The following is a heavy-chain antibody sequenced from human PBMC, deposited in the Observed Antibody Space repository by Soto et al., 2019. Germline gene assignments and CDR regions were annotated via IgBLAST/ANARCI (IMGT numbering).Heavy chain of an antibody. Sequence: QVQLQESGPGLVKPSETLSLTCTVSGGSISSYYWSWIRQPPGKGLEWIGYIYDSGSTNYNPSLKRGVTISVDTSKNQFSQKLSSVTAADTAVYYCAREVTMIVGPGAFDIWGQGTMVTVSS. V-gene: IGHV4-59*01. CDR3: AREVTMIVGPGAFDI. CDR2: IYDSGST. CDR1: GGSISSYY. J-gene: IGHJ3*02. D-gene: IGHD3-22*01.